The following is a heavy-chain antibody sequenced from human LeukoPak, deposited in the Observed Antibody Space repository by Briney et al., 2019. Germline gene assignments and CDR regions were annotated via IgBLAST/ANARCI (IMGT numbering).Heavy chain of an antibody. Sequence: GGSLRLSCAASGFTFSSYAMSWVRQAPGKGLEWVSAISGSGGSTYYADSVKGRFTISRDNSKNTLYLQMNSLRAEDTAVYYCAKGFYGSGSYRYWYFDHWGRGTLVTVSS. V-gene: IGHV3-23*01. J-gene: IGHJ2*01. CDR3: AKGFYGSGSYRYWYFDH. D-gene: IGHD3-10*01. CDR1: GFTFSSYA. CDR2: ISGSGGST.